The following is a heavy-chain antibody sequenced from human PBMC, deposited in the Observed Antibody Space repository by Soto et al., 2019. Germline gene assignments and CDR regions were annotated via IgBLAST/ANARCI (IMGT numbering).Heavy chain of an antibody. CDR1: GYSFSSNY. CDR3: ARNGNQCSGTGCYTFWFDP. V-gene: IGHV5-10-1*01. J-gene: IGHJ5*02. Sequence: PGESGMTSCXGSGYSFSSNYIIWVREMPGKGVERVGRIDPTDSYTNYSPAFQGHATISVDKSISTAYLESSSLKPSDTAIYYCARNGNQCSGTGCYTFWFDPWGQGTLVTVSS. D-gene: IGHD3-10*02. CDR2: IDPTDSYT.